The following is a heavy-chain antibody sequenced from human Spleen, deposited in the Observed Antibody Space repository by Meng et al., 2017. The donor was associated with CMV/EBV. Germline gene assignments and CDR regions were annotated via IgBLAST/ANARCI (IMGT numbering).Heavy chain of an antibody. CDR2: IYSGGSAT. V-gene: IGHV3-23*03. Sequence: GGSLRLSCAASGFAFSTSAMSWVRQAPGKGLEWVSVIYSGGSATYYADSMKGRFTISRDNSKNTLFLQMDSLGAEDTAVYYCAKIGSFTYYYYGMDVWGQGTTVTVSS. CDR3: AKIGSFTYYYYGMDV. D-gene: IGHD1-26*01. J-gene: IGHJ6*02. CDR1: GFAFSTSA.